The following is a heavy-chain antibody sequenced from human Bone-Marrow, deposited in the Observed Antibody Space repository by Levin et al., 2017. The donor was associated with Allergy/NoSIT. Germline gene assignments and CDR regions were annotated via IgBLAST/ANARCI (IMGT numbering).Heavy chain of an antibody. V-gene: IGHV3-13*01. CDR3: ARDSSRNGMDV. CDR2: IGTASDS. D-gene: IGHD6-6*01. CDR1: GFIVSIYD. Sequence: GGSLRLSCAASGFIVSIYDIHWVRQVVGKGLEWVAEIGTASDSYYSDSVKGRFTISRDNSKNSVYLQMNSLRDGDTAVYFCARDSSRNGMDVWGQGTTVTVSS. J-gene: IGHJ6*02.